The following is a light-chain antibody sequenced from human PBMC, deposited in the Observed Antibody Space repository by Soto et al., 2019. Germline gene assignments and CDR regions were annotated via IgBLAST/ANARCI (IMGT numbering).Light chain of an antibody. Sequence: EIVLTQSPATLSLSPGERATLSCRASQGITRYLAWYQQKPGQAPRLLIYDASNRATGIPARFSGSGSGTDFTLTTSSLEPEDFAMYYCQQRFNWPPWTFGQGTKVEIK. CDR2: DAS. V-gene: IGKV3-11*01. CDR1: QGITRY. J-gene: IGKJ1*01. CDR3: QQRFNWPPWT.